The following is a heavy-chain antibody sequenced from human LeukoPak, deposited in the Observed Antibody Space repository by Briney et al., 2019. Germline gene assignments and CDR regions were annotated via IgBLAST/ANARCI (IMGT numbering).Heavy chain of an antibody. J-gene: IGHJ4*02. CDR2: IIPILGIA. CDR1: GGTFSSYA. V-gene: IGHV1-69*04. CDR3: ARAPGSSGYTFDY. D-gene: IGHD3-22*01. Sequence: AASVKVSCKASGGTFSSYAISWVRQAPGQGLEWMGRIIPILGIANYAQKFQGRVTITADKSTSTAYMEPSSLRSEDTAVYYCARAPGSSGYTFDYWGQGTLVTVSS.